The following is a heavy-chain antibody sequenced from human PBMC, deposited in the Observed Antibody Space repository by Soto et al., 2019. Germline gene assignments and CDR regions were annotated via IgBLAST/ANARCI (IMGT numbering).Heavy chain of an antibody. Sequence: EVHLLESGGDSVQPGGSLRLSCAASGFTFGDCGMSWFRQAPGKGLEWVSTIHYSGSYTHYPDSVKGRFTISRDNSRNILYLQLNSLRAEDTAVYYCEIDPSAHFPEYWGQGTLVTVSS. CDR2: IHYSGSYT. J-gene: IGHJ4*02. CDR1: GFTFGDCG. V-gene: IGHV3-23*01. CDR3: EIDPSAHFPEY. D-gene: IGHD3-10*01.